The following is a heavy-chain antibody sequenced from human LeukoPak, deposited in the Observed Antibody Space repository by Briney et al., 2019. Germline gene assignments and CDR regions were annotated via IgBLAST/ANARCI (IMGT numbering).Heavy chain of an antibody. D-gene: IGHD5-18*01. V-gene: IGHV3-30*02. CDR3: ARDPSGRSYGFVDY. CDR1: GFTFRSLG. J-gene: IGHJ4*02. Sequence: GGSLRLSCAVSGFTFRSLGMHWARQAPGKGLEWVAFLHKDGSRDYYADSVKGRFTISRDTSTNTLYLQMNSLRVEDTAVYYCARDPSGRSYGFVDYWGQGTLVTVSS. CDR2: LHKDGSRD.